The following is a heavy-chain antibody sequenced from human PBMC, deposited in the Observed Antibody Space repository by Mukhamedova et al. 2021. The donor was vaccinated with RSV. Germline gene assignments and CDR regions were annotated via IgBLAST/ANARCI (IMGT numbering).Heavy chain of an antibody. J-gene: IGHJ2*01. Sequence: YYWGWFRQPPWKGLEWIGNIFYSGSTYYNPSLKSRVTISVDTSKNQFSLKLSSVTAADTAVHYCARVSDTSGWSSDWYFDLWGRG. V-gene: IGHV4-39*07. CDR2: IFYSGST. CDR1: YY. CDR3: ARVSDTSGWSSDWYFDL. D-gene: IGHD6-19*01.